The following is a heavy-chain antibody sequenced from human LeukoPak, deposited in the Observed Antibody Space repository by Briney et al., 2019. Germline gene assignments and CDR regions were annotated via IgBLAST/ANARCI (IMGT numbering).Heavy chain of an antibody. D-gene: IGHD4-17*01. CDR2: ISSSSYI. V-gene: IGHV3-21*01. Sequence: GGSLRLSCAASGFTFSSYSMNWVRQAPGKGLEWVSSISSSSYIYYADSVKGRFTISRDNAKNSLYLQMNSLRAEDTAVYYCARGSDGDYVGWFDPWGQGTLVTVSS. CDR3: ARGSDGDYVGWFDP. J-gene: IGHJ5*02. CDR1: GFTFSSYS.